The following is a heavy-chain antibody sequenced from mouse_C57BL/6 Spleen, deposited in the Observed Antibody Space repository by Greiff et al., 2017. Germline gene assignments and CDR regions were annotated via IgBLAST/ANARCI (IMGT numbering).Heavy chain of an antibody. CDR2: IYPGSGST. J-gene: IGHJ1*03. D-gene: IGHD1-1*01. CDR1: GYTFTSYW. Sequence: VQLQQPGAELVKPGASVKMSCKASGYTFTSYWITWVKQRPGQGLEWIGDIYPGSGSTNYNEKFKSKATLTVDTSSSTAYMQLSSLTSEDSAVYYCARSYYGSREYFDVWGTGTTVTVSS. CDR3: ARSYYGSREYFDV. V-gene: IGHV1-55*01.